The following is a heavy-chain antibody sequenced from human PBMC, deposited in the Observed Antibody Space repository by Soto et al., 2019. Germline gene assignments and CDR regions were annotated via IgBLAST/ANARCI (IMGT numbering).Heavy chain of an antibody. CDR3: ARPRKSGGYYYYGMDV. CDR1: GFTFRSYA. J-gene: IGHJ6*02. CDR2: ITGTGTST. V-gene: IGHV3-23*01. Sequence: GGSLRLSCAASGFTFRSYAMSWVRQAPGKGLEWVATITGTGTSTYFADSVKGRFTISRDNAKNSLYLQMNSLRAEDTAVYYCARPRKSGGYYYYGMDVWGQGTTVTVSS. D-gene: IGHD3-10*01.